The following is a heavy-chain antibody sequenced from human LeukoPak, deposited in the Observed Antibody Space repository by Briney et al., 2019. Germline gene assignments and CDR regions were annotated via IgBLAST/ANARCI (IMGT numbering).Heavy chain of an antibody. CDR1: GYTFTSYG. CDR2: ISAYNGNT. CDR3: ARYDSSGLIDY. V-gene: IGHV1-18*01. Sequence: AASVKVSCKASGYTFTSYGISWVRQAPGRGLEWMGWISAYNGNTNYAQKLQGRVTMTTDTSTSTAYMELRSLRSDDTAVYYCARYDSSGLIDYWGQGTLVTVSS. D-gene: IGHD3-22*01. J-gene: IGHJ4*02.